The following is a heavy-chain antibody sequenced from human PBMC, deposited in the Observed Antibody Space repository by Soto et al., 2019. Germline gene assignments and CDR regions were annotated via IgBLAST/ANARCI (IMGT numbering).Heavy chain of an antibody. CDR1: GYTFSIYG. CDR2: ISVYNGDT. J-gene: IGHJ4*02. Sequence: QVQLVQSGGEVKKPGASVKVSCKASGYTFSIYGISWVRQAPGQGLEWMGWISVYNGDTKYPKKLQGRVTITTDTSTNTAYMELRSLRSDDTAVYYCARDAGRKEQLLGHLDYWGQGTLVTVSS. V-gene: IGHV1-18*01. D-gene: IGHD6-19*01. CDR3: ARDAGRKEQLLGHLDY.